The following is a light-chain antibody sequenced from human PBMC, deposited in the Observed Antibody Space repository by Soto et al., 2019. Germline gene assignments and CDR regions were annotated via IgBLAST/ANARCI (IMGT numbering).Light chain of an antibody. V-gene: IGLV4-60*02. J-gene: IGLJ3*02. CDR1: SGHSSYI. CDR3: ETWDSNTHTV. CDR2: LEGSGSY. Sequence: QSVLTQSSYASASLGSSVKLTCTLSSGHSSYIIAWHQQQPGKAPRYLMKLEGSGSYNKGSGVPDRFSGSSSGADRYLTISNLQFEDEADYYCETWDSNTHTVFGGGTKLPS.